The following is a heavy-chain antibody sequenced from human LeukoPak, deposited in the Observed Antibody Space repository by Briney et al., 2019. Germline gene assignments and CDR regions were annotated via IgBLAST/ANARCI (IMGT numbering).Heavy chain of an antibody. Sequence: GGSLRLSRSASGFVFSIYTMYWVRQAPGKGPEYVSTISGSGNGGSIYYADSVKGRFTISGDDSKSIVYLQMYGLRSEDTAVYYCVKDFGRVRGTPDSWGQGTLVTVSS. V-gene: IGHV3-64D*06. D-gene: IGHD2/OR15-2a*01. J-gene: IGHJ4*02. CDR2: ISGSGNGGSI. CDR3: VKDFGRVRGTPDS. CDR1: GFVFSIYT.